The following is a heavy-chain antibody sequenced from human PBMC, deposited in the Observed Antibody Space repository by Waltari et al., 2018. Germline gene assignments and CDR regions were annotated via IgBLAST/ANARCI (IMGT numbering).Heavy chain of an antibody. J-gene: IGHJ4*02. Sequence: EVRLVQSGGGLVQPGGSLRLSWAASGFTFSDYWMTWVRLAPGKGLEWVANMNQDGNEKYYMDSVKGRFAISRDNAKNSLYLQMNNLRADDTAVYYCGRDSRWQKGDYWGQGTLVTVSS. V-gene: IGHV3-7*01. D-gene: IGHD6-13*01. CDR3: GRDSRWQKGDY. CDR2: MNQDGNEK. CDR1: GFTFSDYW.